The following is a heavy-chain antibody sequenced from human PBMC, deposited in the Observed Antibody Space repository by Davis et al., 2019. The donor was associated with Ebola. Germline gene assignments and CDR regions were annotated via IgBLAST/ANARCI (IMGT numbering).Heavy chain of an antibody. Sequence: ASVKVSCKASGYTFTNYDVHWVRQGTGQGLEWIGWMNPNSGNTGYGQKFQGRVTMTRNSSISTAYMELSSLTSEDTAVYYCTRGIARRRSGSWFDPWGQGTPVTVSS. CDR2: MNPNSGNT. CDR1: GYTFTNYD. J-gene: IGHJ5*02. D-gene: IGHD2-15*01. V-gene: IGHV1-8*01. CDR3: TRGIARRRSGSWFDP.